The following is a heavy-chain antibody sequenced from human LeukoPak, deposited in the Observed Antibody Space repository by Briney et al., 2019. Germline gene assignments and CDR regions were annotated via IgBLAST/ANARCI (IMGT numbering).Heavy chain of an antibody. V-gene: IGHV3-7*01. CDR1: GCPFSSWW. CDR2: IKQDGSEK. Sequence: GGSLRLSCAPSGCPFSSWWMRWLRQAPGKGLEWVANIKQDGSEKYYVDSVKGRFTISRDNAKNSLYLQMNSLRAEDTAVYYCAREGPEIYRSGWLPHYFYYYMDVWGKGTTVTVSS. CDR3: AREGPEIYRSGWLPHYFYYYMDV. D-gene: IGHD6-19*01. J-gene: IGHJ6*03.